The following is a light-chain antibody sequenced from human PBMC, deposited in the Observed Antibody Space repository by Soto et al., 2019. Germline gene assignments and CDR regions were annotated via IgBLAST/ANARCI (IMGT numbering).Light chain of an antibody. J-gene: IGKJ5*01. CDR3: QQYNSWPPIT. V-gene: IGKV3-15*01. Sequence: EVVMTQSPATLSVSPGERATLSCRASQNVGSNLAWYQQKPGQAPRLLIYGASTRATGIPARFSGSGSATEFTLTISSPQSEDFAVYYCQQYNSWPPITFGQGTRLEI. CDR2: GAS. CDR1: QNVGSN.